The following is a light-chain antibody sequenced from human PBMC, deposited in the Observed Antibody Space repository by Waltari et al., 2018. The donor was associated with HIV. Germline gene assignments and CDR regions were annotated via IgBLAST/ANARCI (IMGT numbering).Light chain of an antibody. J-gene: IGLJ7*01. CDR3: ETWDSNTVV. Sequence: QPVLTQSSSASASLGSSVRLTCTLSSGHSEYVIAWHQHKPGNAPRRFMKLETSGNYNKGRGVPVRFSYSWSGADRYLTIANLQFEDEAEYYCETWDSNTVVFGGGTQLTVL. V-gene: IGLV4-60*02. CDR1: SGHSEYV. CDR2: LETSGNY.